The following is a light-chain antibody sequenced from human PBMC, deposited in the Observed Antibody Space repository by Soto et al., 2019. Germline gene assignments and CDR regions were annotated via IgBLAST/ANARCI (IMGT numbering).Light chain of an antibody. CDR1: SSDVGAYKY. Sequence: QSALTQPPSASGSPGQSVTISCTGTSSDVGAYKYVSWYQQYPGKAPKLMIYEVTKRPSGVPDRFSRSKSGNTASLTVSGLQAEDEADYYCTSYVGNDIWVFGGGTKLTVL. CDR2: EVT. J-gene: IGLJ3*02. V-gene: IGLV2-8*01. CDR3: TSYVGNDIWV.